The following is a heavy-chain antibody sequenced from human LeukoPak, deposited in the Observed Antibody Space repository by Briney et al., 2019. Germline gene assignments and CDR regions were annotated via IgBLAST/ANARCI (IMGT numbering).Heavy chain of an antibody. Sequence: PSETLSLTCAVYGGSFSGYYWSWIRQPPGKGLEWIGEINHSGSTNYNPSLKSRVTISVDTSKNQFSLKLSSVTTADTAVYYCARPREVEPDAFDIWGQGTMVTVSS. D-gene: IGHD1-1*01. CDR2: INHSGST. J-gene: IGHJ3*02. V-gene: IGHV4-34*01. CDR1: GGSFSGYY. CDR3: ARPREVEPDAFDI.